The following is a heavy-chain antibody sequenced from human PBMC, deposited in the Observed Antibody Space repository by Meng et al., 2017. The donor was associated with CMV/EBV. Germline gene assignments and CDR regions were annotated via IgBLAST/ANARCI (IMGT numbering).Heavy chain of an antibody. J-gene: IGHJ6*02. CDR2: IYYSGST. V-gene: IGHV4-61*01. Sequence: SETLSLTCTVSGGSVSSGSYYWSWIRQPPGKGLEWIGYIYYSGSTNYNPSLKSRVTISVDTSKNQFSLKLSSVNAADTAVYYCAREDLAAAGLYGMDVWGQGTTVTVSS. D-gene: IGHD6-13*01. CDR3: AREDLAAAGLYGMDV. CDR1: GGSVSSGSYY.